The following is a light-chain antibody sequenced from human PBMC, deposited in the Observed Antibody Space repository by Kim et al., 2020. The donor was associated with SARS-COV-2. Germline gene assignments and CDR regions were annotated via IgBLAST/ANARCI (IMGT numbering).Light chain of an antibody. J-gene: IGLJ2*01. V-gene: IGLV4-69*01. Sequence: ASVTLTCTLSSGHSSYAIAWHQQQPQKGPRYLMILNNDGSHTKGDGIPDRFSASSSGAERFLTISSLQSEDEADYYCQTWGTGVLVFGGGTQLTVL. CDR3: QTWGTGVLV. CDR1: SGHSSYA. CDR2: LNNDGSH.